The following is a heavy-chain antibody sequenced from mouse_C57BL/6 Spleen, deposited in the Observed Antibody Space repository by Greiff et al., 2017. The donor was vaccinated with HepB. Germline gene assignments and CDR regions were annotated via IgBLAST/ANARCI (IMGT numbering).Heavy chain of an antibody. J-gene: IGHJ4*01. CDR3: ARSSYGNYPYYAMDY. CDR1: GYTFTSYG. V-gene: IGHV1-81*01. Sequence: QVHVKQSGAELARPGASVKLSCKASGYTFTSYGISWVKQRTGQGLEWIGEIYPRSGNTYYNEKFKGKATLTADKSSSTAYMELRSLTSEDSAVYFCARSSYGNYPYYAMDYWGQGTSVTVSS. D-gene: IGHD2-10*01. CDR2: IYPRSGNT.